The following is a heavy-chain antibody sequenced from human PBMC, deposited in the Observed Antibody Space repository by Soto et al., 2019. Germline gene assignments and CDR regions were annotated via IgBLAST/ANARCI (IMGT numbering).Heavy chain of an antibody. D-gene: IGHD3-16*01. CDR3: ARGYSFVRLGYYFDY. J-gene: IGHJ4*02. CDR1: GGSFSGYY. Sequence: SETLSLTCAVYGGSFSGYYWTWIRQPPGKGLEWIGDITHTGSTNYSPSLKSRITFSLDTSKDQFSLKLNSVTAADTAIYFCARGYSFVRLGYYFDYWSQGAPVTVSS. CDR2: ITHTGST. V-gene: IGHV4-34*01.